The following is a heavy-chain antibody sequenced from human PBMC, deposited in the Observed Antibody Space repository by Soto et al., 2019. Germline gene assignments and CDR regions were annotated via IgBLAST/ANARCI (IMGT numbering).Heavy chain of an antibody. J-gene: IGHJ5*02. CDR3: AKGPPRTRNNWFDP. Sequence: GGSLRLSCAASGFTFSSYAMTWVRRAPGKGLEWVSAISASGGSTYYADSVKGRFTISRDNSKNTLYLQMDSLRAEDTAVYYCAKGPPRTRNNWFDPWGQGTLVTVSS. CDR2: ISASGGST. V-gene: IGHV3-23*01. D-gene: IGHD2-2*01. CDR1: GFTFSSYA.